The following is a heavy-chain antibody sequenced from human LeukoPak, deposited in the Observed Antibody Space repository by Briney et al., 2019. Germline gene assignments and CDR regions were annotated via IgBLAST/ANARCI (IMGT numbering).Heavy chain of an antibody. CDR2: IIPILGIA. D-gene: IGHD4-23*01. J-gene: IGHJ3*02. Sequence: SVKVSCKASGGTFSSYTISWVRQAPGQGLEWMGRIIPILGIANYAQKFQGRVTITADKSTSTAYMELSSLRSEDTAVYYRVGGHSWDDAFDIWGQGTMVTVSS. V-gene: IGHV1-69*02. CDR3: VGGHSWDDAFDI. CDR1: GGTFSSYT.